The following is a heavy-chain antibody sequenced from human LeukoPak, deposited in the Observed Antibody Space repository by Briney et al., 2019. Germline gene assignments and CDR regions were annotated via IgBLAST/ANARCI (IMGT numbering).Heavy chain of an antibody. CDR1: GNRFTSYW. V-gene: IGHV5-51*01. CDR2: IYFGDSHT. Sequence: GESLKISCKGSGNRFTSYWIGWVRQMPGKGLEWMGIIYFGDSHTRYSPSFQGQVTISADKSISTAYLQWSSLKASDTAIYYCATSAGSSSSWEFDYWGQGTLVTASS. CDR3: ATSAGSSSSWEFDY. D-gene: IGHD6-13*01. J-gene: IGHJ4*02.